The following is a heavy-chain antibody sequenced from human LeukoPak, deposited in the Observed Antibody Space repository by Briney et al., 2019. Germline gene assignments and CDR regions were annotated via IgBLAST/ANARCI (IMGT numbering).Heavy chain of an antibody. CDR2: ISSSSSAL. CDR3: ATQAGYYDSGISDH. CDR1: GFRFSLYE. V-gene: IGHV3-48*03. J-gene: IGHJ4*02. D-gene: IGHD3-10*01. Sequence: GGSLRLSCAASGFRFSLYEMNWARQAPGKGLEWVAYISSSSSALYYADSVKGRFTISRDNAKNSLYLQMNSLRAEDTAIYYCATQAGYYDSGISDHWGQGTLVTVSS.